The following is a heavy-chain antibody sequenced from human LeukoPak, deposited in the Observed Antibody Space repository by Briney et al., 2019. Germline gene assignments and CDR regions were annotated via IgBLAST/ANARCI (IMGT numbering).Heavy chain of an antibody. J-gene: IGHJ4*02. V-gene: IGHV1-2*02. Sequence: GASVKVSCKASGYTFTGYFMHWVRQAPGQGLEWMGWMNPNSGGTNYAQKFQGRVTMTRDTSISTAYMELSRLRSDDTADYYCARDVAGYSSNFDYWGQGTLVTVSS. D-gene: IGHD6-13*01. CDR3: ARDVAGYSSNFDY. CDR1: GYTFTGYF. CDR2: MNPNSGGT.